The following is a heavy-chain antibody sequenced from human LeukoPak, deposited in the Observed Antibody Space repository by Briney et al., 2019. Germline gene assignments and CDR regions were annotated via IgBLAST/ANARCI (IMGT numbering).Heavy chain of an antibody. D-gene: IGHD3-22*01. Sequence: ASVKVSCKASGYTFTSYDINWVRQATGQGLEWMGWMNPNSGNTGYAQKFQGRVTMTRNTSISTAYMELSSLRSEDTAVYYCARGNYYDSSGYYAWYFDLWGRGTLVTVSS. CDR2: MNPNSGNT. J-gene: IGHJ2*01. V-gene: IGHV1-8*01. CDR3: ARGNYYDSSGYYAWYFDL. CDR1: GYTFTSYD.